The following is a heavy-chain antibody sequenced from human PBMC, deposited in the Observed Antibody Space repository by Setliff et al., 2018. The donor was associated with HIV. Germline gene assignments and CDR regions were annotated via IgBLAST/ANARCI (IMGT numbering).Heavy chain of an antibody. D-gene: IGHD6-13*01. CDR2: TNSDGTTT. CDR3: ARVDSSWYFPYYYYYYMDV. V-gene: IGHV3-74*01. CDR1: GFTFSTFA. Sequence: PGGSLRLSCVASGFTFSTFAMHWVRQAPGKGLMWVSRTNSDGTTTTYADSVKGRFTISRDNAENTLYLQMNSLRAEDTAVYYCARVDSSWYFPYYYYYYMDVWGKGTTVTVSS. J-gene: IGHJ6*03.